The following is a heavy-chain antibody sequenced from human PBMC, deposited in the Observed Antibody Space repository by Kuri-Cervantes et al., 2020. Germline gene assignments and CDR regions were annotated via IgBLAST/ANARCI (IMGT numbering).Heavy chain of an antibody. D-gene: IGHD5-18*01. CDR1: GFTFSSYW. J-gene: IGHJ4*02. CDR3: AKGSRRYSYGEKIDY. Sequence: LSLTCAASGFTFSSYWMSWVRQAPGKGLEWVAVISYDGSNKYYADSVKGRFTISRDNSKNTLYLQMNSLRAEDTAVYYCAKGSRRYSYGEKIDYWGQGTLVTVSS. CDR2: ISYDGSNK. V-gene: IGHV3-30*18.